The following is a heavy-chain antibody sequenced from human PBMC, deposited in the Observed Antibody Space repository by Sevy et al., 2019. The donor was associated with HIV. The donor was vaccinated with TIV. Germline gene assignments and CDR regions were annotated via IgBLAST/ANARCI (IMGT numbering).Heavy chain of an antibody. V-gene: IGHV3-21*01. CDR2: ISSSSSYI. D-gene: IGHD2-2*01. J-gene: IGHJ4*02. CDR3: ARKLGYCSSTSCPLDY. CDR1: GFTFSSYG. Sequence: GGSLRLSCAASGFTFSSYGMNWVRQAPGKGLEWVSSISSSSSYIYYADSVKGRFTISRDNAKNSLYLQMNSLRAEDTAVYYCARKLGYCSSTSCPLDYWGQGTLVTVSS.